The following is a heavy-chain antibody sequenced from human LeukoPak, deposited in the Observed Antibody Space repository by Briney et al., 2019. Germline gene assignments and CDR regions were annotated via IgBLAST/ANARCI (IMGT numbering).Heavy chain of an antibody. CDR3: ARDRGYYYDRPYYYDSSGNGHFDY. CDR2: IYYSGST. Sequence: SETLSLTCTVSGGSISSSSYYWGWIRQPPGKGLEWIGSIYYSGSTYYNPSLKSRVTISVDTSKNQFSLKLSSVTAADTAVYYCARDRGYYYDRPYYYDSSGNGHFDYWGQGTLVTVSS. CDR1: GGSISSSSYY. D-gene: IGHD3-22*01. J-gene: IGHJ4*02. V-gene: IGHV4-39*02.